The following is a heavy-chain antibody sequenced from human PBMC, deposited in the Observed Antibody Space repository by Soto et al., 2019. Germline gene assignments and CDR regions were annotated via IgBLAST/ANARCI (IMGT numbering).Heavy chain of an antibody. CDR3: ARGGEIAVAGMNYFDY. CDR1: GGTFSSYA. CDR2: IIPIFGTA. V-gene: IGHV1-69*12. J-gene: IGHJ4*02. D-gene: IGHD6-19*01. Sequence: QVQLVQSGAEVKKPGSSVKVSCKASGGTFSSYAISWVRQAPGQGREWMGGIIPIFGTANYAQKFQGRVTITADESTSTAYMELSSLRSEDTAVYYCARGGEIAVAGMNYFDYWGQGTLVTVSS.